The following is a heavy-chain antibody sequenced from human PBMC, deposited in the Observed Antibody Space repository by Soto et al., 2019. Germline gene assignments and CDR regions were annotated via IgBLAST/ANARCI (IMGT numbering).Heavy chain of an antibody. CDR1: GGSFSGYY. J-gene: IGHJ5*02. D-gene: IGHD2-8*01. Sequence: LSETLSLTCAVYGGSFSGYYWSWIRQPPGKGLEWIGEINHSGSTNYNPSLKSRVTISVDTSKNQFSLKLSSVTAADTAVYYCARGTDCTNGVCYMRNQWFDPWGQGTLVTVSS. CDR3: ARGTDCTNGVCYMRNQWFDP. CDR2: INHSGST. V-gene: IGHV4-34*01.